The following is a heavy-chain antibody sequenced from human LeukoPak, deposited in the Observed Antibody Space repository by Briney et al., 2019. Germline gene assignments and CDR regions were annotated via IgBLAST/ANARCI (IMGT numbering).Heavy chain of an antibody. D-gene: IGHD2-2*01. Sequence: SETLSLTCAVYGGSFSGYYWSWIRQPPGKGLEWIGEINHSGSTNYNPSLKSRVTISVDTSKNQFSLKLSSVTAADTAVYYCARLPYCSSTSCLDAFDIWGQGTMVTVSS. J-gene: IGHJ3*02. CDR1: GGSFSGYY. V-gene: IGHV4-34*01. CDR2: INHSGST. CDR3: ARLPYCSSTSCLDAFDI.